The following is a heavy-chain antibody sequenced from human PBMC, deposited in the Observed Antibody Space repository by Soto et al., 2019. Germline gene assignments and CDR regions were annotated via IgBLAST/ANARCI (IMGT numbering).Heavy chain of an antibody. D-gene: IGHD6-13*01. CDR1: GFTFGNYG. CDR3: AKDHGAAAGVNGMDV. Sequence: GGSLRLSCAASGFTFGNYGMHWVRQAPGKGLEWVTVISYDGSNKYYADSVKGRFSISRDNSKNTLYLQMNSLRAEDTAVYYCAKDHGAAAGVNGMDVWGQGTTVTVSS. CDR2: ISYDGSNK. V-gene: IGHV3-30*18. J-gene: IGHJ6*02.